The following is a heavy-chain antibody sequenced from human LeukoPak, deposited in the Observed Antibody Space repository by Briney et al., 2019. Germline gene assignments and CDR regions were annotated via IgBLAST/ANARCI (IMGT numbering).Heavy chain of an antibody. V-gene: IGHV3-48*03. Sequence: GGSLRLSCAASGFPFSSYEMNWVRQAPGKGLERVSYISSSGSTIYYADSVKGRFTISRDNAKNSLYLQMNSLRAEDTAVYYCARDYPDFDCWGQGTLVTVSS. J-gene: IGHJ4*02. CDR1: GFPFSSYE. CDR3: ARDYPDFDC. CDR2: ISSSGSTI.